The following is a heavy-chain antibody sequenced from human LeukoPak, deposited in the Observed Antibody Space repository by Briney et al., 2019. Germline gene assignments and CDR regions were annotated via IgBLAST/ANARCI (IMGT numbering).Heavy chain of an antibody. CDR2: ISGSGGST. V-gene: IGHV3-23*01. D-gene: IGHD2-8*02. CDR3: ARVAVSGPTGWFDS. Sequence: PGGSLRLSCAASGFTFSSYAMSWARQAPGKGLEWVSAISGSGGSTYYADSVKGRFTISRDNSKNTLYLQMNSLRAEDTAVYYCARVAVSGPTGWFDSWGQGTLVIVSS. J-gene: IGHJ5*01. CDR1: GFTFSSYA.